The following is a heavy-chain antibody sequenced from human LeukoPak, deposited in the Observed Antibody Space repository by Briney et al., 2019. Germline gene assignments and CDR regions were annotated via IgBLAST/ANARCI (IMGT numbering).Heavy chain of an antibody. Sequence: SETLSLTCTVSGGSISSYYWSWIRQPPGKGLEWIGYIYYSGSTNYNPSLKSRVTISVDTSKNQFSLKLSSVTAADTAVYYCARHGAVVGTQEILDIWGQGTMVTVSS. CDR3: ARHGAVVGTQEILDI. V-gene: IGHV4-59*08. CDR2: IYYSGST. J-gene: IGHJ3*02. CDR1: GGSISSYY. D-gene: IGHD1-26*01.